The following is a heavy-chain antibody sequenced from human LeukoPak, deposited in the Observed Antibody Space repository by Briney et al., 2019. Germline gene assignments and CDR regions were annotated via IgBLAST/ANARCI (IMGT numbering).Heavy chain of an antibody. CDR3: ARTKSGGGFFDY. Sequence: NPSETLSLTCAVSGYSISSGYYWGWIRQPPGKGLEWIGSIYHSGSTYYNPSLKSRDTISVDTSKNQFSLKLSSVTAADTAVYYCARTKSGGGFFDYWGQGTLVTVSS. J-gene: IGHJ4*02. CDR1: GYSISSGYY. D-gene: IGHD1-26*01. CDR2: IYHSGST. V-gene: IGHV4-38-2*01.